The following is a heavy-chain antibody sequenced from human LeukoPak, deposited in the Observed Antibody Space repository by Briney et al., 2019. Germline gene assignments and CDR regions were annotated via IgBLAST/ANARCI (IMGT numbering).Heavy chain of an antibody. CDR2: IYSGGST. J-gene: IGHJ3*02. D-gene: IGHD4-17*01. CDR1: GFTVSSNY. V-gene: IGHV3-66*01. Sequence: GGSLRLSCAASGFTVSSNYMSWVRQAPGKGLEWVSVIYSGGSTYYADSVKGRFAISRDNSKNTLYLQMNSLRAEDTAVYYCATKPYGDYVSIWGQGTMVTVSS. CDR3: ATKPYGDYVSI.